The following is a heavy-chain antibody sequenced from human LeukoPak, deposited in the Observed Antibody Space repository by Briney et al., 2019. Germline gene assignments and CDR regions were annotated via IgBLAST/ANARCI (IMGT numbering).Heavy chain of an antibody. V-gene: IGHV4-34*01. Sequence: PSETLSLTCAVYGGSFSGYYWSWIRQPPGKGLEWIGEINHSGSTNYNPSLKSRVTISVDTSKNQFSLKLSSVTAADTAVYYCARFFSSGYCTNGVCEGSWFDPWGQGTLVTVSS. J-gene: IGHJ5*02. D-gene: IGHD2-8*01. CDR2: INHSGST. CDR3: ARFFSSGYCTNGVCEGSWFDP. CDR1: GGSFSGYY.